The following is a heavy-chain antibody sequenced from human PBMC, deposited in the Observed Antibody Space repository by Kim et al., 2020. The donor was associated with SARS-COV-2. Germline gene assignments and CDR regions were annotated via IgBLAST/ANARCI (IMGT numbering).Heavy chain of an antibody. D-gene: IGHD3-22*01. V-gene: IGHV4-39*01. CDR1: GGSISSSSYY. CDR3: ASGLLLRNWFDP. CDR2: IYYSGST. J-gene: IGHJ5*02. Sequence: SETLSLTCTVSGGSISSSSYYWGWIRQPPGKGLEWIGSIYYSGSTYYNPSLKSRVTISVDTSKNQFSLKLSSVTAADTAVYYCASGLLLRNWFDPWGQGTLVTVSS.